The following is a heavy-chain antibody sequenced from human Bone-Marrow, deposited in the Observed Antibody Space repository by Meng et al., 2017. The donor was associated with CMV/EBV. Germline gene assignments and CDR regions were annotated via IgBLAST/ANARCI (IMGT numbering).Heavy chain of an antibody. D-gene: IGHD2-21*01. CDR1: GGSFSGYY. J-gene: IGHJ5*02. Sequence: SETLSLTCAVYGGSFSGYYWSWIRQPPGKGLEWIGEINHSGSTNYNPSLKSRVTISVDTSKNQFSLKLSSVTAADTAVYYCARGRKVHIVVVIAKYNWFDPWGQGTLVAASS. CDR2: INHSGST. CDR3: ARGRKVHIVVVIAKYNWFDP. V-gene: IGHV4-34*01.